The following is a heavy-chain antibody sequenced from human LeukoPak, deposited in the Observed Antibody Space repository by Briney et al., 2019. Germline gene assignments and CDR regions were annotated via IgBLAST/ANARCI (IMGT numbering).Heavy chain of an antibody. Sequence: GGSLRLSCAASGLTFSNYAMSWVRQAPGKGLEWISTIIGSGGSTYYAVSVRGRFTISRDNSKNTLYLQMNSLRAEDTALYYCEKDRGSSSYYHFDYWGQGTLVSVSS. CDR1: GLTFSNYA. V-gene: IGHV3-23*01. CDR3: EKDRGSSSYYHFDY. CDR2: IIGSGGST. D-gene: IGHD6-13*01. J-gene: IGHJ4*02.